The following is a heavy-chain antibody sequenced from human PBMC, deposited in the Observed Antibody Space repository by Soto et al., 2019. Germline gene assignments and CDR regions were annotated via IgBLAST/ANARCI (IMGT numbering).Heavy chain of an antibody. CDR3: ACNSGSYSAVDY. V-gene: IGHV4-39*01. CDR1: GGSISSSSYY. J-gene: IGHJ4*02. Sequence: SETLSLTCTVSGGSISSSSYYWGWIRQPPGKGLEWIGSIYYSGSTYYNPSLKSRVTISVDTSKNQFSLKLSSVTAADTAVYYCACNSGSYSAVDYRGQGTLVTVSS. D-gene: IGHD1-26*01. CDR2: IYYSGST.